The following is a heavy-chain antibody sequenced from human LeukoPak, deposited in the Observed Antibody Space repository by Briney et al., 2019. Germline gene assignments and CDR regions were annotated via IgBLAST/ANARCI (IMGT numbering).Heavy chain of an antibody. Sequence: PSETLSLTCAVYGGSFSGYYWSWIRQPPGKGLEWIGSIYYSGSTYYNPSLKSRVTISVDTSKNQFSLKLSSVTAADTAVYYCARQWRFDPWGQGTLVTVSS. CDR3: ARQWRFDP. CDR1: GGSFSGYY. CDR2: IYYSGST. D-gene: IGHD2-8*01. V-gene: IGHV4-34*01. J-gene: IGHJ5*02.